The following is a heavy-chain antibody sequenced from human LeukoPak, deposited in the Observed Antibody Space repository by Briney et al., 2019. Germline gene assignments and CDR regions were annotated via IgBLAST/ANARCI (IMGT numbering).Heavy chain of an antibody. D-gene: IGHD2-2*01. CDR3: ASRRGRSTSQTRFDP. CDR1: GGSFSGYY. V-gene: IGHV4-34*01. CDR2: INHSGST. Sequence: SETLSLTCAVYGGSFSGYYWSWIRQPPGKGLEWIGEINHSGSTNYNPSLKSRVTISVDTSKNQFSLKLSSVTDADTAVYYCASRRGRSTSQTRFDPWGQGTLVTVSS. J-gene: IGHJ5*02.